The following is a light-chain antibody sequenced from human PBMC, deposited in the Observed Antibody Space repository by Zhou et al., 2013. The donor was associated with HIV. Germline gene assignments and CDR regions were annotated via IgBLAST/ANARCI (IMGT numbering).Light chain of an antibody. CDR2: DAS. V-gene: IGKV3-11*01. CDR1: QNIRNF. Sequence: ETVLTQSPATLSVSPGERATLSCRASQNIRNFLAWYQQKPGQAPRLLIFDASNRATGTPARFSASGSGTDFTLTISSLEPDDSAIYYCQQGITSTFTFGPGTKVEI. CDR3: QQGITSTFT. J-gene: IGKJ3*01.